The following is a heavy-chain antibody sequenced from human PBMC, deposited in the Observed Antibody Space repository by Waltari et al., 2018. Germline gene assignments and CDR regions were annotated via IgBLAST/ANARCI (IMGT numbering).Heavy chain of an antibody. CDR1: GFSFSDYV. CDR3: AREGQQLARYLDS. J-gene: IGHJ4*02. D-gene: IGHD6-13*01. V-gene: IGHV3-74*03. CDR2: ISHNGVVT. Sequence: EVYLVESGGDLAQPGGSLRLSCEASGFSFSDYVMHWIRRRPGKGLEWVARISHNGVVTTYGDSVRGRFIVSRDNARNTFYLQMNSLRAEDTAMYYCAREGQQLARYLDSWGQGTLVTVSS.